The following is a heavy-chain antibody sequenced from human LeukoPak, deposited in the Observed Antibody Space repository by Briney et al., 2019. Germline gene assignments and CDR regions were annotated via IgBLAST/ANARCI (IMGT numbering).Heavy chain of an antibody. J-gene: IGHJ3*02. CDR3: TTDYGDYPGPAFDI. Sequence: SETLSLTCAVSGGSITSSKYLWGWIRQPPGKGLEWIGSIYHSGSTYYNPSLKSRVTISVDTSKNQFSLKLSSVTAADTAVYYCTTDYGDYPGPAFDIWGQGTMVTVSS. D-gene: IGHD4-17*01. V-gene: IGHV4-39*07. CDR1: GGSITSSKYL. CDR2: IYHSGST.